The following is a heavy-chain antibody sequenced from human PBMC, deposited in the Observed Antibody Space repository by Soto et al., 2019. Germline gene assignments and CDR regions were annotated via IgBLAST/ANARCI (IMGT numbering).Heavy chain of an antibody. Sequence: GGSLRLSCAASGFTFSSYGMHWVRQAPGKGLEWVAVTWYDGSNKYYADSVKGRFTISRDNSKNTLYLQMNSLRAEDTAVYYCARDPGRDAYNNYFDSRGQGTLVTVAS. CDR2: TWYDGSNK. CDR1: GFTFSSYG. D-gene: IGHD1-1*01. CDR3: ARDPGRDAYNNYFDS. J-gene: IGHJ4*02. V-gene: IGHV3-33*01.